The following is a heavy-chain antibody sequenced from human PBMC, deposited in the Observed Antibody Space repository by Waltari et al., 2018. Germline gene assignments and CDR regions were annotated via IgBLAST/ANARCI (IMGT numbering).Heavy chain of an antibody. D-gene: IGHD3-22*01. J-gene: IGHJ3*02. CDR3: ATESTYYYDSSGYSIAFDI. Sequence: EVQLVQSGAEVKKPGATVKISCKASGYTFTDYYMHWVQQAPGQGREWMGRGDPEDGETRYAEKFQGRVTITAETSTDTAYMELSSLRSEDTAVYYCATESTYYYDSSGYSIAFDIWGQGTMVTVSS. V-gene: IGHV1-69-2*01. CDR1: GYTFTDYY. CDR2: GDPEDGET.